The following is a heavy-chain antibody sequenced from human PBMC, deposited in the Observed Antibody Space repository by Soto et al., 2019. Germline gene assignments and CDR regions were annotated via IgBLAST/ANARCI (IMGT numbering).Heavy chain of an antibody. J-gene: IGHJ6*04. CDR3: ARDAYYYGSGSYYQRYGMDV. CDR1: GYTFTSYG. D-gene: IGHD3-10*01. CDR2: ISAYNGNT. V-gene: IGHV1-18*01. Sequence: ASVKVSCKASGYTFTSYGISWVRQAPGQGLEWMGWISAYNGNTNYAQKLQGRVTMTTDTSTSTAYMELRSLRSDDTAVYYCARDAYYYGSGSYYQRYGMDVWGKGTTVTVYS.